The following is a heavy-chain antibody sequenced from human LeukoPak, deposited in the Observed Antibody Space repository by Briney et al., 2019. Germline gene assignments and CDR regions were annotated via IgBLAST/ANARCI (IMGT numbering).Heavy chain of an antibody. V-gene: IGHV1-69*04. CDR3: ASGGQKRDKYYFDY. CDR2: IIPILGIA. J-gene: IGHJ4*02. D-gene: IGHD3-16*01. Sequence: SVKVSCKASGGTFSSYAISWVRQAPGQGLEWMGRIIPILGIANYAQKFQGRVTITADKSTSTAYMELSSLRSEDTAVYYCASGGQKRDKYYFDYWGQGTLVTISS. CDR1: GGTFSSYA.